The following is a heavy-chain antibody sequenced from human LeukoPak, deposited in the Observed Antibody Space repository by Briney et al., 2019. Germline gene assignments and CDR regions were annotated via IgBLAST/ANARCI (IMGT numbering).Heavy chain of an antibody. D-gene: IGHD3-3*01. J-gene: IGHJ4*02. Sequence: SETLSLTCTVSGGSISSGDYYWSWIRQPPGKGLEWLGYIYYSGSTYYNPSLKSRVTLSVDTSKNQFSLKLSSVTAADTAVYYCARGCRDDFWSGYYWDYWGQGTLVTVSS. CDR2: IYYSGST. V-gene: IGHV4-30-4*08. CDR3: ARGCRDDFWSGYYWDY. CDR1: GGSISSGDYY.